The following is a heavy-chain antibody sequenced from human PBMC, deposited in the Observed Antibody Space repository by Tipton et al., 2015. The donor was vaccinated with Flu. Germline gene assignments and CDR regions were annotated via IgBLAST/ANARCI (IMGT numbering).Heavy chain of an antibody. CDR3: AKRPRFDDS. CDR1: GSTFSTYA. V-gene: IGHV3-30*04. CDR2: ISYDDGSNK. D-gene: IGHD3-10*01. Sequence: SLRLSCAASGSTFSTYAMHWVRQAPGKGLEWVAVISYDDGSNKYYADSVKGRFTISRDNSKNTLYLQMNSLRAEDTAVYYCAKRPRFDDSWGQGTLVTVSS. J-gene: IGHJ5*01.